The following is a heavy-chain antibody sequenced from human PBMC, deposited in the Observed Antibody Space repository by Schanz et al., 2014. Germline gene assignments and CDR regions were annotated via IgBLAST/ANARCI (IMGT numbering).Heavy chain of an antibody. CDR3: ARDMLRRYGALEI. Sequence: QVQLVESGGGLVKPGGSLRLSCTASGFTFSDYYMTWIRQAPGKGLEWVSKISDSGRTIVYADSVRGRFTISRDNAKNSLFLQMTSLRADDTAVYYCARDMLRRYGALEIWGRGTMVTVSS. D-gene: IGHD2-8*01. V-gene: IGHV3-11*04. CDR2: ISDSGRTI. CDR1: GFTFSDYY. J-gene: IGHJ3*02.